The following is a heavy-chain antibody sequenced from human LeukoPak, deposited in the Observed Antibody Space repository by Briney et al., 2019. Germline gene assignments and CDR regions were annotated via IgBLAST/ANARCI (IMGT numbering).Heavy chain of an antibody. J-gene: IGHJ4*02. V-gene: IGHV3-23*01. D-gene: IGHD3-3*01. Sequence: GGSLRLSCAASGFTFSSYAMSWVRQAPEKGLEWASAISGSGGSTYYADSVKGRFTISRDNSKNTLYLQMNSLRAEDTAVYYCASVDYDFWSGVFDYWGQGTLVTVSS. CDR3: ASVDYDFWSGVFDY. CDR2: ISGSGGST. CDR1: GFTFSSYA.